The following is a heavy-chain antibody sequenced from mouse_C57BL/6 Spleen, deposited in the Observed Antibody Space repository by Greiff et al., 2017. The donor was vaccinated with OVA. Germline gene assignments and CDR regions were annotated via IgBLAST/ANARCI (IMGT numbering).Heavy chain of an antibody. CDR2: IYPGSGST. V-gene: IGHV1-55*01. CDR1: GYTFTSYW. CDR3: ARSYGYDRYFDY. J-gene: IGHJ2*01. Sequence: QVQLQQSGAELVKPGASVKMSCKASGYTFTSYWITWVKQRPGQGLEWIGDIYPGSGSTNYNEKFKSKATLTVDTSSSTAYMQLSSLTSEDSAVYYCARSYGYDRYFDYWGQGTTLTVSS. D-gene: IGHD2-2*01.